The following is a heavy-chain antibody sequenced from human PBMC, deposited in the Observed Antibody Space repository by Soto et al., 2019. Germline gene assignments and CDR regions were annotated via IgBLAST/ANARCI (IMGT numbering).Heavy chain of an antibody. CDR1: GFTFSSYG. J-gene: IGHJ5*02. V-gene: IGHV3-33*01. CDR2: IWYDGSNK. D-gene: IGHD6-19*01. Sequence: VQLVESGGGVVQPGRSLRLSCAASGFTFSSYGMHWVRQAPGKGLEWGAVIWYDGSNKYYADSVKGRFTISRDNSKNTLYLQMNSLRAEDTAVYYCARDLKFGIAVAQWFDPWGQGTLVTVSS. CDR3: ARDLKFGIAVAQWFDP.